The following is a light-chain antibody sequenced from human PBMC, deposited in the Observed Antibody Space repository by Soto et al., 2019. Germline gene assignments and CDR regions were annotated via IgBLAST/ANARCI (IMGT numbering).Light chain of an antibody. V-gene: IGKV3-11*01. J-gene: IGKJ4*01. CDR1: QSVSSY. CDR2: DAS. Sequence: EIVLTQSPATLSLSPGERATLSCRASQSVSSYLAWYQQKPGQAPRLLIYDASNRATGIPARFSGSGSGTDFTLTITSLEPEDFAVYYCQQRSNWLSLTFGGGTKEEIK. CDR3: QQRSNWLSLT.